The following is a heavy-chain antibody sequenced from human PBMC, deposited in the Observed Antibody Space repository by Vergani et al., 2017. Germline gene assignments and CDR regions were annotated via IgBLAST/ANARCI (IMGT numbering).Heavy chain of an antibody. V-gene: IGHV3-66*02. J-gene: IGHJ3*02. Sequence: LVESGGGLVQPGGSLRLSCAASSFSVSSHYMTWVRQAPVKGLEWVSTINIGGRTPYADSVKGRLTLTRDDSKNTLHLQMNSLRPEDTAVYYCARGMTTETTDLDGFDIWGQGTMVSVSS. CDR3: ARGMTTETTDLDGFDI. CDR1: SFSVSSHY. D-gene: IGHD4-17*01. CDR2: INIGGRT.